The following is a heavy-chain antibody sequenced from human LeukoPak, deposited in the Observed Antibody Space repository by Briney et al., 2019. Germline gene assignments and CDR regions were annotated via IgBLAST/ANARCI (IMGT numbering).Heavy chain of an antibody. J-gene: IGHJ4*02. Sequence: GRSLRLSCAASGFTFSNYGMHWVRQAPGKGLEWVAVIWYGGSNKYYGDSVKGRFTISRDNSKNTLYLQMNSLRAEDTAVYYCARGLDIIDYWGQGTLVTVSS. CDR2: IWYGGSNK. CDR3: ARGLDIIDY. V-gene: IGHV3-33*01. CDR1: GFTFSNYG. D-gene: IGHD2-2*03.